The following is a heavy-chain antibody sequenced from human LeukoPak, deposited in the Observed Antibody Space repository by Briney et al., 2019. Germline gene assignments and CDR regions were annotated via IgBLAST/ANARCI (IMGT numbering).Heavy chain of an antibody. D-gene: IGHD3-9*01. V-gene: IGHV1-18*01. J-gene: IGHJ6*02. CDR1: GYTFTSYG. CDR2: ISAYNGNT. Sequence: ASVKVSCKASGYTFTSYGISWVRQAPGQGLEWMGRISAYNGNTNYAQKLQGRVTMTTDTSTSTAYMELRSLRSDDTAVYYCARDVPPKLRYFDWLRVACMDVWGQGTTVTVSS. CDR3: ARDVPPKLRYFDWLRVACMDV.